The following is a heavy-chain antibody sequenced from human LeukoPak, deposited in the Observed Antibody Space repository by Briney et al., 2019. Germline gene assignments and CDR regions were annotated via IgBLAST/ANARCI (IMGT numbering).Heavy chain of an antibody. CDR2: VSASGGST. J-gene: IGHJ4*02. CDR3: AKWLEGGRPDFDS. V-gene: IGHV3-23*01. Sequence: VGSQRLSCAASGFAVSRYAMPWVRQAPGKGLEWVSAVSASGGSTYYADSVKGRFTISRDSSRNTLYLQMNGLRAEDTAVYYCAKWLEGGRPDFDSWGQGTLITGCS. D-gene: IGHD2-15*01. CDR1: GFAVSRYA.